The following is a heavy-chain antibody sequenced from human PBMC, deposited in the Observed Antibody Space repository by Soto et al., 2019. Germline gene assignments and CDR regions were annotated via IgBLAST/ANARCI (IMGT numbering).Heavy chain of an antibody. D-gene: IGHD4-17*01. Sequence: QVQLQESGPGLVKPSETLSLTCTVSGGSISSYYWSWIRQPAGKGLEWIGRIYTSGSTNYNPSLKSRDTMSVDTSKNQFALKLSSVTAADTAVYYCARDHVTTAQDAFDIWGQGTMVTVSS. V-gene: IGHV4-4*07. CDR3: ARDHVTTAQDAFDI. CDR1: GGSISSYY. J-gene: IGHJ3*02. CDR2: IYTSGST.